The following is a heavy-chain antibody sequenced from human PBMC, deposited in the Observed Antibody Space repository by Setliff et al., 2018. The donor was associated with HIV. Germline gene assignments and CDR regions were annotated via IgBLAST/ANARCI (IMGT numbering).Heavy chain of an antibody. J-gene: IGHJ6*03. CDR3: VKDGSVAGRNYFYLDV. Sequence: GGSLRLSCAASELSFSRYWKVWVRQAPGKWLIWVANINPDGRHRDYVDSVKGRFTFSRDTAKNSLYLQMNSLRAEDTAVYYCVKDGSVAGRNYFYLDVGGKGTTVTVSS. CDR2: INPDGRHR. CDR1: ELSFSRYW. V-gene: IGHV3-7*03. D-gene: IGHD6-19*01.